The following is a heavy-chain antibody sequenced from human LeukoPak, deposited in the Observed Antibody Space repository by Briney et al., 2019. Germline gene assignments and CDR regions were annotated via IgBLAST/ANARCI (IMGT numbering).Heavy chain of an antibody. CDR1: GFTFSGYS. CDR3: AREKSAAGDFDY. D-gene: IGHD6-13*01. CDR2: ISSSSSYI. J-gene: IGHJ4*02. Sequence: PGGSLRLSCAASGFTFSGYSMNWVRQAPGKGLEWVSSISSSSSYIYYADSVKGRFTISRDNAKNSLYLQMNSLRAEDTAVYYCAREKSAAGDFDYWGQGTLVTVSS. V-gene: IGHV3-21*01.